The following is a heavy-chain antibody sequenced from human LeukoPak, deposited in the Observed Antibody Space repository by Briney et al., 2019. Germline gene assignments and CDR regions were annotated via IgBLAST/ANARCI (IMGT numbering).Heavy chain of an antibody. CDR3: ARDLDISYSSSSFPEYFQH. J-gene: IGHJ1*01. CDR2: IKEDGSEK. D-gene: IGHD6-6*01. CDR1: GFTFSWYW. V-gene: IGHV3-7*01. Sequence: PGGSLRLCCAASGFTFSWYWMNWVRQAPGKGLEWVANIKEDGSEKYYVDSVKGRFTISRDNAKNSLYLQMNSLRAEDTAVYYCARDLDISYSSSSFPEYFQHWGQGTLVTVSS.